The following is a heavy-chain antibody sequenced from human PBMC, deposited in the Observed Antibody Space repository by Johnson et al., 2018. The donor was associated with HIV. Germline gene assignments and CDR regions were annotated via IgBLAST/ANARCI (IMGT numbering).Heavy chain of an antibody. J-gene: IGHJ3*02. CDR3: ARSIAAAGTDAFDI. V-gene: IGHV3-7*03. Sequence: VDSVKGRFPISRDNAKNSLYLQMNSLRAEDTAVYYCARSIAAAGTDAFDIWGQGTMVTVSS. D-gene: IGHD6-13*01.